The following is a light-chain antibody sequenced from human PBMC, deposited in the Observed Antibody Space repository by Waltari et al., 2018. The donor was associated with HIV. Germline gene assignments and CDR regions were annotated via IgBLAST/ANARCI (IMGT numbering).Light chain of an antibody. Sequence: QSVLTQPPSLSGAPGQRVTISCTGSSSNIGAGYDVHWYQQLPGTAPKLLIYGNTNRPSGVPDRFSASRSGTSASLAITGLQAEDEGTYYCQSDDNSLSGHWGFGGGTKLTVL. J-gene: IGLJ3*02. CDR3: QSDDNSLSGHWG. CDR1: SSNIGAGYD. CDR2: GNT. V-gene: IGLV1-40*01.